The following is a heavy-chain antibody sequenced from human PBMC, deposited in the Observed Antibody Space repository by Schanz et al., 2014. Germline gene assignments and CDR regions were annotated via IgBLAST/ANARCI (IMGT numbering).Heavy chain of an antibody. Sequence: VQLVESGGGLVKPGESLRLSCAASGFTVSNSYIHWVRQAPGKGLEWVSDISDSGDSTHYADSVKGRFTISRDNSKNTLDLQMNSLRAEDTAIYYCAKDLAAVGVFDYWGQGTLVTVSS. V-gene: IGHV3-11*05. D-gene: IGHD6-13*01. CDR1: GFTVSNSY. CDR3: AKDLAAVGVFDY. J-gene: IGHJ4*02. CDR2: ISDSGDST.